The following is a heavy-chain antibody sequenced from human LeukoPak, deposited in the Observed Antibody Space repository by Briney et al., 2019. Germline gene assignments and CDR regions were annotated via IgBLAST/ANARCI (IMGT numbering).Heavy chain of an antibody. V-gene: IGHV3-64D*06. CDR1: EFTFGTYA. Sequence: GGSLRLSCSASEFTFGTYAMLWVRQAPGKGLEYVSAISSNGRDAYYAASVRGRFSISRVNSNNTLYLQMSSLRPGDTAMYYCARLAAAGHSDFWGQGALVAVSS. D-gene: IGHD6-13*01. CDR3: ARLAAAGHSDF. CDR2: ISSNGRDA. J-gene: IGHJ4*02.